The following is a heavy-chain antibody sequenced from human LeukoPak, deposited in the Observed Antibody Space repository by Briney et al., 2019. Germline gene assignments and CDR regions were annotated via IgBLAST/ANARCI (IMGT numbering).Heavy chain of an antibody. CDR1: GFTFSSYG. CDR2: ISYDGSNK. CDR3: AKDRAGRTPRAAFDI. Sequence: GRSLRLSCAASGFTFSSYGMHWVRQAPGKGLEWVAVISYDGSNKYYADSVKGRFTISRDNSKNTLYLQMNSLRDEDTAVYYCAKDRAGRTPRAAFDIWGQGTMVTVSS. V-gene: IGHV3-30*18. D-gene: IGHD6-13*01. J-gene: IGHJ3*02.